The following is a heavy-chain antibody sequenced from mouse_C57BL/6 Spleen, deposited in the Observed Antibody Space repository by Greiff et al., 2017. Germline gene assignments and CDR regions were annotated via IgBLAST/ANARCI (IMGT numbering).Heavy chain of an antibody. V-gene: IGHV1-64*01. D-gene: IGHD2-2*01. Sequence: QVQLQQPGAELVKPGASVKLSCKASGYTFTSYWMHWVKQRPGQGLEWIGMIHPNSGSTNYNEKFKSKATLTVDKSSSTAYMQLSSLTSEDSAVYYCARDVYGDVLDYWGQGTTLTVSS. J-gene: IGHJ2*01. CDR3: ARDVYGDVLDY. CDR2: IHPNSGST. CDR1: GYTFTSYW.